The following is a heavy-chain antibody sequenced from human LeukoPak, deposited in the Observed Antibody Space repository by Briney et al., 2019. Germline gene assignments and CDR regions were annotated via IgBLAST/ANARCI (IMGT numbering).Heavy chain of an antibody. CDR2: IVDTGENT. Sequence: GGSLRLSCAASGFTFSRYAMSWVHQAPGKGLEWVSAIVDTGENTFYADSVKGRFTISRDNSKDTLFLHMNSLRAEDSAVYFCAKDTSTWELYDYWGQGTLVTVSS. D-gene: IGHD1-26*01. J-gene: IGHJ4*02. CDR1: GFTFSRYA. CDR3: AKDTSTWELYDY. V-gene: IGHV3-23*01.